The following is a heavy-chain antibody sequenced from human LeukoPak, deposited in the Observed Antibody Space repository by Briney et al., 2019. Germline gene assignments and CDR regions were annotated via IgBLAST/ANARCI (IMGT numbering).Heavy chain of an antibody. CDR1: GGSISSYY. D-gene: IGHD6-13*01. J-gene: IGHJ4*02. V-gene: IGHV4-59*01. CDR2: IYYSGST. Sequence: SETLSLTCTVSGGSISSYYWSWIRQPPGKGLEWIGYIYYSGSTNYNPSLKSRVTISVDTSKNQFSLKLSSVTAADTAVYYCARVESSWYIEKWDQGTLVTVSS. CDR3: ARVESSWYIEK.